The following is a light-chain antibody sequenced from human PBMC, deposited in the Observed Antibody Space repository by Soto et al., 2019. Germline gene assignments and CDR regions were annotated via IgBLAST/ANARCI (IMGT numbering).Light chain of an antibody. V-gene: IGKV3-20*01. CDR1: QSVSNNY. CDR2: GAS. CDR3: QQYGSSPPD. J-gene: IGKJ5*01. Sequence: EIVLTQSPGTLSLSPGERATLSCMASQSVSNNYLAWYQQKPGQAPRLLIYGASNRATGIPDRFSGSGSGTDFTLTISRLEPEDFVLYYCQQYGSSPPDFGQGTRLEIK.